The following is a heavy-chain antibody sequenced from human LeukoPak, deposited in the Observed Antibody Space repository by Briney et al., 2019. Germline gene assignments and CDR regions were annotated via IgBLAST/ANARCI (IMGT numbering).Heavy chain of an antibody. CDR2: ISYDGSNK. CDR3: ARDDI. Sequence: TGGSLRLSCVASGFTFSSYAMHWVRQAPGKGLEWVAVISYDGSNKYYADSVKGRFTISRDNSKNTLYLQMNSLRAEDTAVYYCARDDIWGQGTMVTVSS. V-gene: IGHV3-30-3*01. J-gene: IGHJ3*02. CDR1: GFTFSSYA.